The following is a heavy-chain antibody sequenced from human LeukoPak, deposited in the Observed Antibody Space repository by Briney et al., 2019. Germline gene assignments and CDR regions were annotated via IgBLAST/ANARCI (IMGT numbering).Heavy chain of an antibody. D-gene: IGHD2-15*01. CDR3: AKGVGYCSGGSCQQFDY. J-gene: IGHJ4*02. CDR2: ISGSGVST. Sequence: GGSLRLSCAASGFTFSSYGMSWVRQAPGKGLEWVSAISGSGVSTYYTDSVKGRFTISRDNSKNTLYLQMNSLRAEDTAVYYCAKGVGYCSGGSCQQFDYWGQGTLVTVSS. CDR1: GFTFSSYG. V-gene: IGHV3-23*01.